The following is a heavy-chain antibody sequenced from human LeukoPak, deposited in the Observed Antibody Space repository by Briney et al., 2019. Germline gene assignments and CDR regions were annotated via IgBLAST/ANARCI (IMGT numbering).Heavy chain of an antibody. Sequence: GGSLRLSCAASGFTFSSYGMHWVRQASGKGLEWVAVKWYDGSNKYYADSVKGRFTISRDNSKNTLYLQMNSLRAEDTAVYYCARERGGYYYDSSGHALNYWGQGTLVTVSS. V-gene: IGHV3-33*01. J-gene: IGHJ4*02. CDR3: ARERGGYYYDSSGHALNY. CDR2: KWYDGSNK. D-gene: IGHD3-22*01. CDR1: GFTFSSYG.